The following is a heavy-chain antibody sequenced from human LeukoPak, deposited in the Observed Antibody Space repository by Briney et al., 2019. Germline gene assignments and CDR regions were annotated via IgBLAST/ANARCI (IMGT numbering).Heavy chain of an antibody. D-gene: IGHD3-16*02. V-gene: IGHV1-46*01. CDR3: AREDTTNPWGSYRLFDY. CDR2: INPSGGST. CDR1: GYTFTSYY. Sequence: GASVKVSCKASGYTFTSYYMHWVRQAPGQGLEWMGIINPSGGSTSYAQKFQGRVTMTRDTSTSTVYMELSSLRSEDTAVYYCAREDTTNPWGSYRLFDYWGQGTLVTVSS. J-gene: IGHJ4*02.